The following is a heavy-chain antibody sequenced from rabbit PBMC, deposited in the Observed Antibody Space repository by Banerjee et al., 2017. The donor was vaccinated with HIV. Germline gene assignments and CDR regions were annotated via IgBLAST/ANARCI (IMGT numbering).Heavy chain of an antibody. V-gene: IGHV1S45*01. J-gene: IGHJ4*01. D-gene: IGHD1-1*01. CDR2: IYAGNSGST. CDR3: ARGSGSSGHNL. CDR1: GFDFSSNA. Sequence: QEPLVESGGGLVQPGGSLKLSCKASGFDFSSNAMCWVRQAPGKGLEWIACIYAGNSGSTYYATWAKGRFTISKTSSTTVTLQLTSLTAADTATYFCARGSGSSGHNLWGPGTLVTVS.